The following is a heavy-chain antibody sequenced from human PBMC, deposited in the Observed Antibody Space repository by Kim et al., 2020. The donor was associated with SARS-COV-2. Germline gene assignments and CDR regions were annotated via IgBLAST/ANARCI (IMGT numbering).Heavy chain of an antibody. D-gene: IGHD6-19*01. CDR1: GFTFSSYA. Sequence: GGSLRLSCAASGFTFSSYAMHWVRQAPGKGLEWVAVISYDGSNKYYADSVKGRFTISRDNSKNTLYLQMNSLRAEDTAVYYCARDRGSGWSIECDYWGQGTLVTVSS. J-gene: IGHJ4*02. V-gene: IGHV3-30*04. CDR2: ISYDGSNK. CDR3: ARDRGSGWSIECDY.